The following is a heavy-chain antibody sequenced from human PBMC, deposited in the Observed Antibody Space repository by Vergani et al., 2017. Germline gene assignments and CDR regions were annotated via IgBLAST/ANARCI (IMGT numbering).Heavy chain of an antibody. V-gene: IGHV4-34*01. Sequence: QVQLQQWGAGLLKPSETLSLTCAVYGGSFSGYYWSWIRQPPGKGLEWIGEINHSGSTNYNPSLKSRVTMSVDTSKNQFSLKLSSVTAADTAVYYCARTIAVAGRLHLFYFDYWGQGTLVTVSS. CDR2: INHSGST. J-gene: IGHJ4*02. CDR3: ARTIAVAGRLHLFYFDY. CDR1: GGSFSGYY. D-gene: IGHD6-19*01.